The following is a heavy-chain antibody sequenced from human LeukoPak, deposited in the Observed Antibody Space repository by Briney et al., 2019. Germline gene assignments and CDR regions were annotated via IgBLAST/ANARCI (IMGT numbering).Heavy chain of an antibody. V-gene: IGHV5-51*01. Sequence: GESLKISCKGSGYSFTSYWIGWVCQMPGKGLEWMGIIYPGDSDTRYSPSFQGQVTISADKSISTAYLQWSSLKASDTAMYYCARLVYYDSSGYYPNFDYWGQGTPVTVSS. CDR2: IYPGDSDT. CDR1: GYSFTSYW. CDR3: ARLVYYDSSGYYPNFDY. D-gene: IGHD3-22*01. J-gene: IGHJ4*02.